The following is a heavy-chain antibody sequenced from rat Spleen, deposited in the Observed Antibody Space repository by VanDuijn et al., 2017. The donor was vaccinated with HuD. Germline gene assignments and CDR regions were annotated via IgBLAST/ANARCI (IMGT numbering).Heavy chain of an antibody. CDR2: ISYDGSST. V-gene: IGHV5-7*01. CDR1: GFTFSDYN. J-gene: IGHJ2*01. CDR3: PRHSMGYGSRDY. D-gene: IGHD1-3*01. Sequence: EVQLVESGGGLVQPGRSLKLSCAASGFTFSDYNMAWVRQAPKKGLEWVATISYDGSSTYYRDSVKGRFTISRDNAKSTLYLQMDSLRAEDTATYYCPRHSMGYGSRDYCCQGVKVRDS.